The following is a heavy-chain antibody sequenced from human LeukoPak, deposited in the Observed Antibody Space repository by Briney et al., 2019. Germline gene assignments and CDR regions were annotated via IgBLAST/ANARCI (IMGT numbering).Heavy chain of an antibody. CDR1: GYTFTSYY. CDR2: ISPSSGTT. CDR3: ARPYSSGYLSFFDY. D-gene: IGHD3-22*01. V-gene: IGHV1-46*01. Sequence: ASVTVSCKASGYTFTSYYIHWVRQAPGQGLEWMGIISPSSGTTRYAQNFQGRVTLTRDTPTSTVHMELSSLRSEDTAVYYCARPYSSGYLSFFDYWGQGTLVTVSS. J-gene: IGHJ4*02.